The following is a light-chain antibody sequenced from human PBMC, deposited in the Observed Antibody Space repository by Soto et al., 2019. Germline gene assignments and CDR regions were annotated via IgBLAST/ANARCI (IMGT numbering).Light chain of an antibody. Sequence: QSVLTQPASVSGSPGQSSTISCTGTSSDVGGYNYVSWYQHHPGKAPKLMIFDVSNRPSGVSNRFSDSKSGNTASLTISGLQPEDEADYYCSSYTTSNTRQIVFGTGTKVTVL. CDR2: DVS. CDR1: SSDVGGYNY. CDR3: SSYTTSNTRQIV. J-gene: IGLJ1*01. V-gene: IGLV2-14*03.